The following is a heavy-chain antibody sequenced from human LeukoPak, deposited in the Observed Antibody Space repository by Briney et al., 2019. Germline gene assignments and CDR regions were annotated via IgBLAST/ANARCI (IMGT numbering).Heavy chain of an antibody. J-gene: IGHJ4*02. CDR3: AKPSGGYSYGLDY. Sequence: PGGSLRLSCAASGFTFSSYAMSWVRQAPGKGLEWVSAISGSGGSTYYADSVKGRFTISRDDSKNTLYLQMNSLRAEDTAVYYCAKPSGGYSYGLDYWGQGTLVTVSS. CDR2: ISGSGGST. D-gene: IGHD5-18*01. CDR1: GFTFSSYA. V-gene: IGHV3-23*01.